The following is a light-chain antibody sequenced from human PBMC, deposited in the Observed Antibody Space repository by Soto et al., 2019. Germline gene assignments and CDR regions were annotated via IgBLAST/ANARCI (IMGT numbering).Light chain of an antibody. CDR2: GAS. V-gene: IGKV3-15*01. J-gene: IGKJ4*01. CDR1: QSVSTS. CDR3: QQYNNWPPNT. Sequence: EIVMTQSPATLSVSPGERATLSCSASQSVSTSLAWYQQKPGQAPRLLISGASTMATGIPDRFSGSGSGTEFTLTISSLQSEDFAVYYCQQYNNWPPNTFGGGTKVEIK.